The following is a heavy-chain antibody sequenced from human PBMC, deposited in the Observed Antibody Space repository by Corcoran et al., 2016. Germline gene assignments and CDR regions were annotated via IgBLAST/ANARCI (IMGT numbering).Heavy chain of an antibody. CDR2: INAGNGNT. V-gene: IGHV1-3*01. D-gene: IGHD3-10*01. CDR3: ARALLYPITMPENYALDI. J-gene: IGHJ3*02. Sequence: QVQLVQSGAEVKKPGASVKVSCKASGYTFTSYAMHLVRQAPGQRLEWMGWINAGNGNTKYSQKFQGRVTITRDKCASTAYMALRSLRSEEAAVYYCARALLYPITMPENYALDIWGQGTMVTVSS. CDR1: GYTFTSYA.